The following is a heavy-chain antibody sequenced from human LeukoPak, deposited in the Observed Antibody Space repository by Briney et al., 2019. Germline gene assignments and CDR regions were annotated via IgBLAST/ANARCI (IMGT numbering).Heavy chain of an antibody. V-gene: IGHV1-2*02. J-gene: IGHJ4*02. CDR3: ARSPRRCSGGSCYLFDY. CDR1: GYTFTGYY. CDR2: INPNSGGT. Sequence: ASVKVSCKASGYTFTGYYMHWVRQAPGQGLEWMGWINPNSGGTKYAQKFQGRVTMTRDTSISTAYMELSRLRSDDTAVYYCARSPRRCSGGSCYLFDYWGQGTLVTVSS. D-gene: IGHD2-15*01.